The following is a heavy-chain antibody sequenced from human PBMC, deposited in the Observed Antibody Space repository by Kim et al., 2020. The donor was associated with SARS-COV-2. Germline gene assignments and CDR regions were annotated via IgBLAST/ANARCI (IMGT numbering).Heavy chain of an antibody. D-gene: IGHD2-15*01. CDR2: VIPLLGIG. V-gene: IGHV1-69*04. Sequence: SVKVSCKASAGTFNDHAINWVRQAPGQGLEWMGRVIPLLGIGNNAQSFQGRVNITADKATTIVYMELSSLRSDDTAAYYCAPNVLVMPATTHHYYGM. CDR3: APNVLVMPATTHHYYGM. CDR1: AGTFNDHA. J-gene: IGHJ6*01.